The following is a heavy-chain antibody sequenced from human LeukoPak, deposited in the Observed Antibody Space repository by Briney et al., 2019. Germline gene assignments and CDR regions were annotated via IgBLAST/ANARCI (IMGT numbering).Heavy chain of an antibody. CDR3: AREPALWFWELAPNDAFDI. V-gene: IGHV1-2*06. J-gene: IGHJ3*02. D-gene: IGHD3-10*01. Sequence: ASVKVSCKASGYTFTGYYMHWVRQAPGQGLEWMGRINPNSGGTNYAQKFQGRVTMTRDTSISTAYMELSRLRSDDTAVYYCAREPALWFWELAPNDAFDIWGQGTMVTVSS. CDR1: GYTFTGYY. CDR2: INPNSGGT.